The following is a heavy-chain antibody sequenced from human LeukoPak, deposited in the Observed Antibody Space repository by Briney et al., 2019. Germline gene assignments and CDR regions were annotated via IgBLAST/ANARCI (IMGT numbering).Heavy chain of an antibody. V-gene: IGHV4-59*01. CDR1: GGSISSYY. D-gene: IGHD2-15*01. Sequence: SETLSLTCTVSGGSISSYYWSWIRQPPGKGLEWIGHIYYSGSINYNPSLKSRVTISVDTSKNQFSLKLSSVTAADTAVYYCARVDALKDWFDPWGQGTLVTASS. CDR2: IYYSGSI. CDR3: ARVDALKDWFDP. J-gene: IGHJ5*02.